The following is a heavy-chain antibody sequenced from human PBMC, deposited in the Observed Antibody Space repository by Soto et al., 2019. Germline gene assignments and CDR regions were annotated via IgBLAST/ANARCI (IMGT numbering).Heavy chain of an antibody. D-gene: IGHD3-3*01. V-gene: IGHV3-30*18. CDR1: GFTFSSYG. CDR2: ISYDGSNK. Sequence: GGSLRLSCAASGFTFSSYGMHWVRQAPGKGLEWVAVISYDGSNKYYADSVKGRFTISRDNSKNTLYLQMNSLRAEDTAVYYCAKDLYYDFWSGYSYYYGMDVWGQGTTVTV. CDR3: AKDLYYDFWSGYSYYYGMDV. J-gene: IGHJ6*02.